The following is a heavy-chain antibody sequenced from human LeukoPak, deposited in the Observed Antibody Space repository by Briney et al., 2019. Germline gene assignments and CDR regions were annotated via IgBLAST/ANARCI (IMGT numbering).Heavy chain of an antibody. J-gene: IGHJ4*02. CDR3: AKDIGIALRGATLEN. Sequence: GGSLRLSRAASGFTFDDYAMHWVRQAPGKGLEWVSGLSWNGATVGYADSVKGRFTISRDNTKNSLYLQMSSLKTEDTALYYCAKDIGIALRGATLENWGQGTLVTVSS. V-gene: IGHV3-9*01. CDR1: GFTFDDYA. D-gene: IGHD3-10*01. CDR2: LSWNGATV.